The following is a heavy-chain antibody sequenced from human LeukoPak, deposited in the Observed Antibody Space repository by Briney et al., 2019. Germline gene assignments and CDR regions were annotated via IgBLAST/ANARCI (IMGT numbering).Heavy chain of an antibody. J-gene: IGHJ5*02. CDR2: INHRGST. V-gene: IGHV4-34*01. D-gene: IGHD6-13*01. CDR1: GGSFRGYY. CDR3: ARVGIAAAGTVWFDP. Sequence: SETLSLTSAVYGGSFRGYYWSWIPDPPEEGLEWSGEINHRGSTNYNPSLKSLVTISVEPSKTQFSLKLSSVTAADTAVYYCARVGIAAAGTVWFDPWGQGTLVTVSS.